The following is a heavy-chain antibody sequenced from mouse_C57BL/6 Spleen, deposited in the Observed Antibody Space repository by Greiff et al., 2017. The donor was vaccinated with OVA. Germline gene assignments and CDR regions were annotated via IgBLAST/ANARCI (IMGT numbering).Heavy chain of an antibody. Sequence: QVQLQQSGAELVRPGTSVKVTCKASGYAFTNYLIEWVKQRPGQGLEWIGVINPGSGGTNYNEKFKGKATLTADKSSSTAYMQLSSLTSEDSAVYFCARDYDYDEGAWFADWGQGTLVTVSA. J-gene: IGHJ3*01. V-gene: IGHV1-54*01. CDR2: INPGSGGT. CDR3: ARDYDYDEGAWFAD. D-gene: IGHD2-4*01. CDR1: GYAFTNYL.